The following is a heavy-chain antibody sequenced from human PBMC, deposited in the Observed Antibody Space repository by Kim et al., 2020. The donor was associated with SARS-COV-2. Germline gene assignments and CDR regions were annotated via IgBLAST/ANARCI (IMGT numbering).Heavy chain of an antibody. V-gene: IGHV3-74*03. J-gene: IGHJ5*02. CDR2: VDPYARLT. D-gene: IGHD3-3*02. Sequence: GGSLRLSCAASGFRFSPPPPPPPPHPPPPGPASLSRVDPYARLTTDADSVQGRFTISRDHAKNTLYLQMNSLRVEDTAVYYCASSEPSIFGTLKFDPWGRGTLVTVSS. CDR1: GFRFSPPP. CDR3: ASSEPSIFGTLKFDP.